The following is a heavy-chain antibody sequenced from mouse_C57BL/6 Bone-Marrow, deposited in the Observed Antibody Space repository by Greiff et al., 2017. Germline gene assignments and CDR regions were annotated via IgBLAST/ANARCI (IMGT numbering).Heavy chain of an antibody. CDR2: TYPRDGST. CDR3: ARLEFDGSSGDWYFDV. D-gene: IGHD1-1*01. V-gene: IGHV1-85*01. Sequence: QVQLQQSGPELVQPGASAKLSCKASGYTFPSYDTNWVKQRPGQGLEWIGWTYPRDGSTTYNEKFKGKATSTVDTSSSTAYMELHSLTSEDSAVYFCARLEFDGSSGDWYFDVWGTGTTVTVSS. J-gene: IGHJ1*03. CDR1: GYTFPSYD.